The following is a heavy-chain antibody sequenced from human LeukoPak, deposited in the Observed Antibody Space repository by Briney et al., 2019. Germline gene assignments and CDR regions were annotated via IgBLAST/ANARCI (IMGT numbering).Heavy chain of an antibody. CDR2: IQYDGSNN. CDR3: ARDLTNYYYYYMDV. J-gene: IGHJ6*03. V-gene: IGHV3-30*02. CDR1: GFTLNTYD. Sequence: PGGSLRLSCAASGFTLNTYDMYWVRQAPGKGLEWVAFIQYDGSNNYYADSVKGRFTISRDNAKNSLYLQMNSLRAEDTAVYYCARDLTNYYYYYMDVWGKGTTVTVSS. D-gene: IGHD1/OR15-1a*01.